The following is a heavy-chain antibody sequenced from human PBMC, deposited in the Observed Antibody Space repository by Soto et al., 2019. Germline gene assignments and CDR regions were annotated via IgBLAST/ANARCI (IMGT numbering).Heavy chain of an antibody. V-gene: IGHV4-34*01. Sequence: LALTCSIYSGSLSGYYWSWIRQPPGKGLEWIGEISQSGNTNYSPSLKSRVSISIDTSKKQFSLNLASVSAADTAVYYCARAPKVSGSSQTRPDFWGQGTLVTVSS. CDR1: SGSLSGYY. D-gene: IGHD6-6*01. CDR2: ISQSGNT. J-gene: IGHJ4*02. CDR3: ARAPKVSGSSQTRPDF.